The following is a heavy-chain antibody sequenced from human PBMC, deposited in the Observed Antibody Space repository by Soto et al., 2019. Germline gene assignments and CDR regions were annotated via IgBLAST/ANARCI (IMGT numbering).Heavy chain of an antibody. CDR3: AYEEGYCSGGSCLGFDY. Sequence: QVQLVQSGAEVKKPGASVKVSCKASGYTFTSYGISWVRQAPGQGLEWMGWISAYNGNTNYAQKLQGRVTMTTDTSXSXXYLELRSLRSDDTAVYYCAYEEGYCSGGSCLGFDYWGQGPLVTVSS. V-gene: IGHV1-18*01. D-gene: IGHD2-15*01. CDR2: ISAYNGNT. CDR1: GYTFTSYG. J-gene: IGHJ4*02.